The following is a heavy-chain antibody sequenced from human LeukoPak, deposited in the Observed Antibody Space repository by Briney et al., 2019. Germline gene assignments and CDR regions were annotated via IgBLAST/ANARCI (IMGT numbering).Heavy chain of an antibody. CDR3: ARDRSGETVPADYFYYYYMDV. J-gene: IGHJ6*03. D-gene: IGHD2-2*01. V-gene: IGHV4-59*11. Sequence: SETLSLTCTVSGGSISSHYWSWIRQPPGKGLEWIGYIYYSGSTNYNPSLKSRVTMSVDTSKNQFSLKLSSVTAADTAVYCCARDRSGETVPADYFYYYYMDVWGQRDHGHRLL. CDR1: GGSISSHY. CDR2: IYYSGST.